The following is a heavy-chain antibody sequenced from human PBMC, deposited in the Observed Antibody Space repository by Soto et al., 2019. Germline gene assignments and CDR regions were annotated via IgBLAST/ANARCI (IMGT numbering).Heavy chain of an antibody. J-gene: IGHJ4*02. D-gene: IGHD1-7*01. CDR2: ISGSGGST. V-gene: IGHV3-23*01. CDR3: AKERTELRRSGFDY. Sequence: PVRSLRLSCAASGFTFSSYAISWVRQAPGKGLEWVSAISGSGGSTYYADSVKGRFTISRDNSKNTLYLQMNSLRAEDTAVYYCAKERTELRRSGFDYWGQGTLVTVSS. CDR1: GFTFSSYA.